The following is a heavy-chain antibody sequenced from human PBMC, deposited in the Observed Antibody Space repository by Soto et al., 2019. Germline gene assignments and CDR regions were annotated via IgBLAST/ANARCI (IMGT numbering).Heavy chain of an antibody. CDR3: ARFVVVTAFDDY. CDR2: ISGSGGST. Sequence: EVELLESGGGLVQPGGSLRLSCAASGLTFSSYAMSWVRQAPGKGLEWVSAISGSGGSTYYADSVKGRFTISRDNSKNTLYLQMNSLRAEDTAVYYCARFVVVTAFDDYWGQGTLVTVSS. V-gene: IGHV3-23*01. CDR1: GLTFSSYA. J-gene: IGHJ4*02. D-gene: IGHD2-21*02.